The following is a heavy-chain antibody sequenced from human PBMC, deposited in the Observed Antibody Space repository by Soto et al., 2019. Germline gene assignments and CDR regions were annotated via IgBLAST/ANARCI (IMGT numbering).Heavy chain of an antibody. Sequence: PSETLSLTCGVDGGSFSNYFWTWIRQSPGRGLEWIGEIDHIGSTKYNPSLNSRVTISIDKSTNHFSLTLTSVTAADTAVYFCARGRGREIYYGVRWG. V-gene: IGHV4-34*01. CDR1: GGSFSNYF. CDR2: IDHIGST. CDR3: ARGRGREIYYGVR. J-gene: IGHJ6*01. D-gene: IGHD2-21*01.